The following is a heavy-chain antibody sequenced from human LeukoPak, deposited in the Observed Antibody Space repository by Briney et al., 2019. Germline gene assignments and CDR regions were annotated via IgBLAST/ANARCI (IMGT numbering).Heavy chain of an antibody. V-gene: IGHV3-23*01. D-gene: IGHD5-12*01. Sequence: PGGSLRLSCAASGFTFSSYSMNWVRQAPGKGLEWVSTVSGSGSNTYYADSVKGRFTISRDNSKNTLYLQMDSLRVEDTAVYYCAKDRRGYSGQIDIWGQGTMVTVS. CDR2: VSGSGSNT. CDR3: AKDRRGYSGQIDI. J-gene: IGHJ3*02. CDR1: GFTFSSYS.